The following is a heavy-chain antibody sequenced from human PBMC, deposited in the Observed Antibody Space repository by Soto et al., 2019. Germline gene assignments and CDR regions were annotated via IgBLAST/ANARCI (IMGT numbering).Heavy chain of an antibody. D-gene: IGHD5-18*01. CDR2: ISGSGGST. J-gene: IGHJ5*02. CDR1: GFSFSSYA. V-gene: IGHV3-23*01. CDR3: AKGYSYGYISWFDP. Sequence: GGSLRLSCAASGFSFSSYAMSWVRQAPGKGLEWVSAISGSGGSTYYAYSVKGRFTISGDNAKSTLYRQMNSLRAEDTAVYYCAKGYSYGYISWFDPCGQGTLVTVSS.